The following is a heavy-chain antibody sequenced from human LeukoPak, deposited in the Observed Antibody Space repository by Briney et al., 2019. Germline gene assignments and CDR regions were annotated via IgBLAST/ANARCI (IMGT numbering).Heavy chain of an antibody. D-gene: IGHD3-22*01. Sequence: PSETLSLTCTVSGGSISSYYWSWIRQPPGKGLEWIGYIYHSGSTYYNPSLKSRVTISVDRSKNQFSLKLSSVTAADTAVYYCARGDSSGYYYPPYFDYWGQGTLVTVSS. CDR2: IYHSGST. CDR1: GGSISSYY. CDR3: ARGDSSGYYYPPYFDY. J-gene: IGHJ4*02. V-gene: IGHV4-59*12.